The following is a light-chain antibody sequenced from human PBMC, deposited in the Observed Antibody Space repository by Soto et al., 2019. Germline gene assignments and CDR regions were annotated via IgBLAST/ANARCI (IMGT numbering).Light chain of an antibody. J-gene: IGKJ1*01. CDR2: WAS. Sequence: DIVMTQSPDSLAVSLGERATINCKSSQSVLYSSNNKNYLAWYQQKPGQPPKLLIYWASTRESGVPDRFSGSGSGTDSTLTISSLQAEDVAVYYCQQYYSTPQTFGQGTKVDI. V-gene: IGKV4-1*01. CDR1: QSVLYSSNNKNY. CDR3: QQYYSTPQT.